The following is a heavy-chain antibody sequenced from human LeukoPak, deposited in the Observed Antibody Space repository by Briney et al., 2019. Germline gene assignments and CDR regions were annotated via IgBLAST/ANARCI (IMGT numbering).Heavy chain of an antibody. D-gene: IGHD3-9*01. V-gene: IGHV3-53*01. CDR1: GFTVSSNY. CDR3: AKRDFDDYFDY. CDR2: ISGSGGST. J-gene: IGHJ4*02. Sequence: PGGSLRLSCAASGFTVSSNYMSWVRQAPGKGLEWVSGISGSGGSTYYADSVKGRFTISRDNSKNTLYLQMNSLRAEDTALYYCAKRDFDDYFDYWGQGTLVTVSS.